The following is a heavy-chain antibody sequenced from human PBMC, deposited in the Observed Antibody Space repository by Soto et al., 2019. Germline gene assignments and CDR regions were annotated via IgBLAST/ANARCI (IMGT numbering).Heavy chain of an antibody. CDR1: GDSISSYY. J-gene: IGHJ5*02. V-gene: IGHV4-59*01. CDR2: VSSTGST. Sequence: PSETLSLTCTVSGDSISSYYWSWIRQSPGKGLEWIGYVSSTGSTNYNPSLKSRLTMSLDTSTNEVSLSLTSVTAADAAVYFCARFSPPRKSYDSNPGWFDPWGQGIMVTVSS. D-gene: IGHD3-22*01. CDR3: ARFSPPRKSYDSNPGWFDP.